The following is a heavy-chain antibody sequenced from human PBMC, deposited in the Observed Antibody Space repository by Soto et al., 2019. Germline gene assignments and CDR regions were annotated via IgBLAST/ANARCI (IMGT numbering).Heavy chain of an antibody. Sequence: EVQLLESGGGLVQPGGSLRLSCAASGFTFSSYAMSWVRQAPGKGLEWVSAISGSGGSTYYADSVKGRFTISRDNSKNTLYLQMNSLGAEDTAVYYCAKRESSGWYWYYFDYWGQGTLVTVSS. CDR2: ISGSGGST. V-gene: IGHV3-23*01. CDR1: GFTFSSYA. J-gene: IGHJ4*02. D-gene: IGHD6-19*01. CDR3: AKRESSGWYWYYFDY.